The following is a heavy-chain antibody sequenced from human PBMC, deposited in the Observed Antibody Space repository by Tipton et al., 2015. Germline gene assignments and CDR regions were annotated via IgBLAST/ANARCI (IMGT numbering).Heavy chain of an antibody. V-gene: IGHV3-23*01. D-gene: IGHD3-10*01. J-gene: IGHJ5*02. Sequence: SLRLSCAASGFTFSSYAMSWVRQAPGKGLEWVSTISGSGDSTYSADSVKGRFTISRDNSKNTLNLHMNDLRAEDTAVYYCAKGGMVQGVFIWFDPWGQGTLVTVSS. CDR2: ISGSGDST. CDR3: AKGGMVQGVFIWFDP. CDR1: GFTFSSYA.